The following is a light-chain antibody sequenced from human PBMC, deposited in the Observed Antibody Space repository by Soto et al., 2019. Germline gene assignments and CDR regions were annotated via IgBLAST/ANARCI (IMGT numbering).Light chain of an antibody. V-gene: IGKV1-5*03. CDR1: QSISSW. J-gene: IGKJ1*01. Sequence: DIQMTQSPSTLSASVGDRVTITCRASQSISSWLAWYQQKPGKAPKLLIYKASSLESGVPSRFSGSGAGTDFTLNISSLQPDDFATYYCQQYNIYWTFGQGTKVEIK. CDR3: QQYNIYWT. CDR2: KAS.